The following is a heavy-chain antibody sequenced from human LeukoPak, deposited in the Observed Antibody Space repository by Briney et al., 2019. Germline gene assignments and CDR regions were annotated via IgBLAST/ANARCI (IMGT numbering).Heavy chain of an antibody. J-gene: IGHJ3*02. CDR1: GFTFSSYD. D-gene: IGHD4/OR15-4a*01. V-gene: IGHV3-13*04. Sequence: GGSLRLSCAASGFTFSSYDMHWVRQATGKGLEWVSAIGTAGDTYYPGSVKGRFTISRENAKNSLYLQMNSLRAGDTAVYYCARGLTYDAFDIWGQGTMVTVSS. CDR2: IGTAGDT. CDR3: ARGLTYDAFDI.